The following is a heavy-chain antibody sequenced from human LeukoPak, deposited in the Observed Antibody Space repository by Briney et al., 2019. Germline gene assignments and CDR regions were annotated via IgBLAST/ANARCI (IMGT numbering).Heavy chain of an antibody. CDR3: ARDRGDSGLRFLEWLSYYFDY. V-gene: IGHV3-30*03. Sequence: GGSLRLSCAASGFTFRTYGMHWVRQAPGKGLEGVAVISYDGSNKYYADSVKGGFTISRDNSKNTLYLQMNSLRAEDTAVYYCARDRGDSGLRFLEWLSYYFDYWGQGTLVTVSS. CDR1: GFTFRTYG. J-gene: IGHJ4*02. CDR2: ISYDGSNK. D-gene: IGHD3-3*01.